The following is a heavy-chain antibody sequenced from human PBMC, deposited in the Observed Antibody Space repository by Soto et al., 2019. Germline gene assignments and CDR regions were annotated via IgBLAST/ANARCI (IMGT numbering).Heavy chain of an antibody. CDR2: ISLDGSKE. Sequence: PGGSLRFSCAASGFALSSYGMHWVRQAPGKGLEWVSLISLDGSKEYYADSVKGRFPISRDNSKNTLYLQMNSLRGEDTAVYYCAKDRAVAGRSGALDIWGQGTMVTVSS. CDR3: AKDRAVAGRSGALDI. J-gene: IGHJ3*02. CDR1: GFALSSYG. D-gene: IGHD6-19*01. V-gene: IGHV3-30*18.